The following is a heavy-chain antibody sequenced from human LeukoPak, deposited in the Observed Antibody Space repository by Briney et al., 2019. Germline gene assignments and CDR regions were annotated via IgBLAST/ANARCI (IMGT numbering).Heavy chain of an antibody. J-gene: IGHJ5*02. V-gene: IGHV4-31*03. CDR3: ARGHYGSGSQNWFDP. CDR2: IYYSGST. CDR1: GGSISSGGYY. D-gene: IGHD3-10*01. Sequence: TLSLTCTVSGGSISSGGYYWSWIRQHPGKGLEWIGYIYYSGSTYYNPSLKSRVTISVDTSKNQFSLKLSSVTAADTAVYYCARGHYGSGSQNWFDPWGQGTLVTVSS.